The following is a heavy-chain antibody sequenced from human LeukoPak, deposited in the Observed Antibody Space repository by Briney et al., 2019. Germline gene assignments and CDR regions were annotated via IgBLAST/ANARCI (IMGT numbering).Heavy chain of an antibody. J-gene: IGHJ3*01. D-gene: IGHD3-10*01. V-gene: IGHV4-39*07. Sequence: SETLSLTCTVSGGSISSSSYYWGWIRQPPGKGLEWIGRIYTSGSTYYNPSLKSRVTISVDTSKNHFSLKLNSVTAADTAVYYCAKPSNYYGSATDAFDFWGQGTMVTVSS. CDR1: GGSISSSSYY. CDR3: AKPSNYYGSATDAFDF. CDR2: IYTSGST.